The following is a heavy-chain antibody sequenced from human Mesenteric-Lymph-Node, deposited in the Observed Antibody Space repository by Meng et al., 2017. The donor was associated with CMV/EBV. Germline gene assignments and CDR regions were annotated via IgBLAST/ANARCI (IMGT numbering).Heavy chain of an antibody. Sequence: GESLKISCVASGFTFSSYSMNWVRQAPGKGLEWVSSISSGSSYIYYADSVKGRFTISRDTAKNSLYLQMNSLRAEDTALYYCAKGRLAVAEYYFDYWGQGTLVTVSS. V-gene: IGHV3-21*04. CDR2: ISSGSSYI. CDR1: GFTFSSYS. J-gene: IGHJ4*02. CDR3: AKGRLAVAEYYFDY. D-gene: IGHD6-19*01.